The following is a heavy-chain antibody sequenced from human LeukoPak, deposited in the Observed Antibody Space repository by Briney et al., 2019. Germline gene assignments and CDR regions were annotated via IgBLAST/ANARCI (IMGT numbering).Heavy chain of an antibody. V-gene: IGHV4-59*01. Sequence: PSETLSLTCTVSGGSISSYYWSWIRQPPGKGLEWIGYIYYSGSTNYNPSLKSRVTISVDTSKSQFSLKLSSVTAADTAVYYCARFSSIAARFDYWGQGTLVTVSS. CDR1: GGSISSYY. CDR2: IYYSGST. CDR3: ARFSSIAARFDY. D-gene: IGHD6-6*01. J-gene: IGHJ4*02.